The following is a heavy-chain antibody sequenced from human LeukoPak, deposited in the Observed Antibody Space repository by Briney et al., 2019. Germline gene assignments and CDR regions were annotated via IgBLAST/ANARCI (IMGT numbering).Heavy chain of an antibody. J-gene: IGHJ4*02. D-gene: IGHD1-14*01. CDR1: GFTFSSYI. CDR3: ARNRYGSLDY. V-gene: IGHV3-48*04. CDR2: ISSSGSTI. Sequence: PGGSLRLSCAASGFTFSSYIMNWVRQAPGKGLEWVSYISSSGSTIYYADSVKGRFTISRDNAKNSLYLQMNSLRAEDTAVYYCARNRYGSLDYWGQGTLVTVSS.